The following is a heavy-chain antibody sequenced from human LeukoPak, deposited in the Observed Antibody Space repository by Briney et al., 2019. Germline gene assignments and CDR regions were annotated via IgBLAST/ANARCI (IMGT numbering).Heavy chain of an antibody. V-gene: IGHV3-74*01. Sequence: TGGSLRLSCAASGLTFSGHWMYWVRQAPGKGLVWVSHINNDGSYIRYADSVKGRFTISRENAKNTVYLQMNSLRAEDTAVYYCVRDTSGSYWGQGTLVTVSS. CDR3: VRDTSGSY. CDR2: INNDGSYI. D-gene: IGHD2-8*01. CDR1: GLTFSGHW. J-gene: IGHJ4*02.